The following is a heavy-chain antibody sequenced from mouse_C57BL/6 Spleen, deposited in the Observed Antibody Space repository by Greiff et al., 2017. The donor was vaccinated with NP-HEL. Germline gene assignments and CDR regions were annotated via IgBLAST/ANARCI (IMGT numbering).Heavy chain of an antibody. D-gene: IGHD3-3*01. CDR2: ILPGRGST. Sequence: LEESGAELMKPGASVKLSCKATGYTFTGYWIEWVKQRPGHGLEWIGEILPGRGSTNYNEKFKGKATFTADTSSNTAYMQLSSLTTEDSAIYYCARPGGDEACFAYWGQGTLVTVSA. V-gene: IGHV1-9*01. CDR3: ARPGGDEACFAY. J-gene: IGHJ3*01. CDR1: GYTFTGYW.